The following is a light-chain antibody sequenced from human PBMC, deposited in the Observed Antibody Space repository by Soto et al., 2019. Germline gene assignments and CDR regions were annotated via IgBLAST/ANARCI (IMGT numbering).Light chain of an antibody. CDR3: SSYTSRYTWV. Sequence: QSALAQPASVSGSPGQSITISCTGTNSDVGGYNYVSWYQQFPGKAPKLILYEVSNRPSGVPNRLSGFKSGNTASLTISGLQADDEADYYCSSYTSRYTWVFGGGTKLAVL. CDR2: EVS. V-gene: IGLV2-14*01. CDR1: NSDVGGYNY. J-gene: IGLJ3*02.